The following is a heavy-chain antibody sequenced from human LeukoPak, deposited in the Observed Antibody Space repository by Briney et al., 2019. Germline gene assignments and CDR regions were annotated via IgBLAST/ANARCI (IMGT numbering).Heavy chain of an antibody. D-gene: IGHD3-10*01. CDR1: GFTFTDPW. J-gene: IGHJ4*02. V-gene: IGHV3-15*01. CDR2: IKSNSDGGTT. CDR3: TTVHGAGPVNFDH. Sequence: PGGSLRLSCTASGFTFTDPWMTWVRQAPGKGLEWVGRIKSNSDGGTTDYAVPVKGRFSISRDDSKSTLYLQIYSLKTEDTAVYYCTTVHGAGPVNFDHWGQGSLVTVSS.